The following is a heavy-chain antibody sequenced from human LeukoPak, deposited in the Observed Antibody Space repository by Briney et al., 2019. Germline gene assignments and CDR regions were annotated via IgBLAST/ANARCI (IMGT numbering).Heavy chain of an antibody. Sequence: SVKVSCKASGYTFTGYYMHWVRQAPGQGLEWMGRIIPILGIANYAQKFQGRVTITADKSTSTAYMELSSLRSEDTAVYYCAREGGAPYSNIKGYWGQGTLVTVSS. V-gene: IGHV1-69*04. CDR2: IIPILGIA. CDR3: AREGGAPYSNIKGY. J-gene: IGHJ4*02. D-gene: IGHD4-11*01. CDR1: GYTFTGYY.